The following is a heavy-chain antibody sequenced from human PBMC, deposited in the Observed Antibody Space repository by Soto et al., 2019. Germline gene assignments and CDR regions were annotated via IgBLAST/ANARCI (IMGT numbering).Heavy chain of an antibody. CDR3: AGSGYYHNSGMDV. CDR2: IYHSGST. D-gene: IGHD3-22*01. V-gene: IGHV4-30-2*01. Sequence: PSETLSLTCAVSGGSISSGGYSWSWIRQPPGKGLEWIGYIYHSGSTYYNPSLKSRVTISVDRSKNQFSLKLSSVTAADTAVYYGAGSGYYHNSGMDVWGQGTSVTGAS. J-gene: IGHJ6*02. CDR1: GGSISSGGYS.